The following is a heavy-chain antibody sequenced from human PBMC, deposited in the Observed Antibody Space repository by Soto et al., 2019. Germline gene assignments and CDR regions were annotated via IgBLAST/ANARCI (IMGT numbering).Heavy chain of an antibody. V-gene: IGHV1-69*06. CDR3: ARRDTSGFLRYFDN. J-gene: IGHJ4*02. CDR1: GGTLSSFINYP. Sequence: ASVKVSCKASGGTLSSFINYPINWVRQAPGQGLEWMGGIVPNVGTVNYAQKFQGRVTITADKSTGTAYMEVSSLRSEDTALYYCARRDTSGFLRYFDNWGQGTLATVS. CDR2: IVPNVGTV. D-gene: IGHD3-3*01.